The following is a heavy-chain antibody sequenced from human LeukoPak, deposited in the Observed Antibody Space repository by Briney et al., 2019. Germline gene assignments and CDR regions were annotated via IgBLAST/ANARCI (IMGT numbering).Heavy chain of an antibody. CDR1: GFTFSSYA. V-gene: IGHV3-33*08. CDR2: IWYDGSNK. Sequence: GGSLRLSCAASGFTFSSYAMSWVRQAPGKGLEWVAVIWYDGSNKYYADSAKGRFTISRDNSKNTLCLQMNSLRAEDTAVYYCARDKPFYGMDVWGQGTTVTVSS. CDR3: ARDKPFYGMDV. J-gene: IGHJ6*02.